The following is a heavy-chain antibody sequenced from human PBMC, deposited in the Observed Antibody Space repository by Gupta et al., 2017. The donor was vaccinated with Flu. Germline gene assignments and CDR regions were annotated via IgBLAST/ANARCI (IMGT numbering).Heavy chain of an antibody. CDR2: IGCLSSSI. D-gene: IGHD2-2*01. V-gene: IGHV3-21*01. CDR3: AREKEGFCGSTSCSVN. J-gene: IGHJ4*02. Sequence: APGKGLEWVSSIGCLSSSIFYADSVKGRFTISRYNAKKSLHLQMNSLRVEDTAVYYCAREKEGFCGSTSCSVNWGQGTLVTVSS.